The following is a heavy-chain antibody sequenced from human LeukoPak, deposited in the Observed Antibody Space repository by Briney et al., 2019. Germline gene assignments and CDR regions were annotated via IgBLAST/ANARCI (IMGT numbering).Heavy chain of an antibody. CDR1: GGTSSSYA. D-gene: IGHD2-2*02. CDR2: IIPIFGTA. CDR3: ARVAGGRYCSSTSCYMRGWFDP. V-gene: IGHV1-69*13. J-gene: IGHJ5*02. Sequence: SVKVSSKASGGTSSSYAISWVRQAPGQGLEWMGGIIPIFGTANYAQKFQGRVTITADEFTSTAYMELSSLRSEDTAVYYCARVAGGRYCSSTSCYMRGWFDPWGQGTLVTVSS.